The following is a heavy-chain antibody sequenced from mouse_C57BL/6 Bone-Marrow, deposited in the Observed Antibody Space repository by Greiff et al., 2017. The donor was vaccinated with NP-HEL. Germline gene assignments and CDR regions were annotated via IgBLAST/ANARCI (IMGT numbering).Heavy chain of an antibody. D-gene: IGHD1-1*01. CDR1: GFTFSSYG. CDR3: ARPRYYGSYYYAMDY. Sequence: DVKLVESGGDLVKPGGSLKLSCAASGFTFSSYGMSWVRQTPDKRLEWVATISSGGSYTYYPDSVKGRFTISRDNAKNTLYLQMSSLKSEDTAMYYCARPRYYGSYYYAMDYWGQGTSVTVSS. CDR2: ISSGGSYT. J-gene: IGHJ4*01. V-gene: IGHV5-6*02.